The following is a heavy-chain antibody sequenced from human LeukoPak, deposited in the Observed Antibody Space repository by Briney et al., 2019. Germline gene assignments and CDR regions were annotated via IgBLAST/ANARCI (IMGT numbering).Heavy chain of an antibody. D-gene: IGHD2/OR15-2a*01. J-gene: IGHJ4*02. CDR3: ASTSY. Sequence: GGSLRLSCAASRFTFSYGMHWVRQAPGKGLEWVAVISYDGSNKYYVDSVKGRFTISRDNSKNTLYLQMNSLRAEDTAVYYCASTSYWGQGTLVTVSS. CDR2: ISYDGSNK. V-gene: IGHV3-30*03. CDR1: RFTFSYG.